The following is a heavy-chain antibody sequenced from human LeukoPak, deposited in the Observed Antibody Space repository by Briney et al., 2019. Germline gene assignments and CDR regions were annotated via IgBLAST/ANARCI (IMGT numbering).Heavy chain of an antibody. CDR3: ARWGGTRQYYFDY. D-gene: IGHD1-1*01. CDR1: GFIFSDYG. J-gene: IGHJ4*02. V-gene: IGHV3-33*01. CDR2: TRFDGSIK. Sequence: GGSLRLSCAVSGFIFSDYGFHWVRQAPGKGLEWVAVTRFDGSIKQYADSVKGRFTISRDDSKNTLYLQMNFLKSEDTAVYYCARWGGTRQYYFDYWRQGTLVTVSS.